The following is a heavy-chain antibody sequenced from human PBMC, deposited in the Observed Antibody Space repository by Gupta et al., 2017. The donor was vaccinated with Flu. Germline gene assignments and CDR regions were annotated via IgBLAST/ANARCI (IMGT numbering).Heavy chain of an antibody. CDR3: TRAWGGSYWYFDD. J-gene: IGHJ4*02. Sequence: SGFTLSSYSMNWVRKAPGKGLEWVSSISSSSSYIYYADSVKGRVTISRDNAKTSVYLQMNRLRAEDTAVYYCTRAWGGSYWYFDDGGQGTLVTVSS. D-gene: IGHD1-26*01. CDR2: ISSSSSYI. CDR1: GFTLSSYS. V-gene: IGHV3-21*01.